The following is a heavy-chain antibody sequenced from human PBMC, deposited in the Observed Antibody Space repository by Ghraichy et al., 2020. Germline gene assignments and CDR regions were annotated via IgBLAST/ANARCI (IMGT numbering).Heavy chain of an antibody. D-gene: IGHD5-24*01. V-gene: IGHV4-61*02. CDR3: ARGYNDFDY. J-gene: IGHJ4*02. CDR2: IYTSGST. Sequence: SQTLSLTCTVSGGSISSGSYYWCWIRQPAGKGLEWIGRIYTSGSTNYNPSLKSRVTMSVDTSKNQFSLKLSSVTAADTAVYYCARGYNDFDYWGQGTLVTVSS. CDR1: GGSISSGSYY.